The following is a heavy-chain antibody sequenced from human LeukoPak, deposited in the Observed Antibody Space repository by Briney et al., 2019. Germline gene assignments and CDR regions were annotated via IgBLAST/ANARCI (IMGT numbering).Heavy chain of an antibody. CDR1: GLTVSSNF. CDR3: ASHYG. V-gene: IGHV3-53*01. J-gene: IGHJ4*02. Sequence: GGSLRLSCAASGLTVSSNFMHWVRQAPGKGLEWVAGIHMDHRTFYADSVKGRFTISRDNSANTIYLQMNSLRAEDTAIFYYASHYGGGQGTPVTVSS. CDR2: IHMDHRT. D-gene: IGHD3-16*01.